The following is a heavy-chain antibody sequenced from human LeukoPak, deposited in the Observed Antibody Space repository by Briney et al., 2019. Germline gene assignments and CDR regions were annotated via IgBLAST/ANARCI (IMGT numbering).Heavy chain of an antibody. CDR2: IYHSGST. D-gene: IGHD5-12*01. Sequence: SETLSLTCTVSGGLISISTYYWGWIRQPPGKGLEWIGSIYHSGSTYYNPSLKSRVTISVDTSKNQFSLKLSSVTAADTAVYYCARNDGNEWLRLPVSYFDYWGQGTLVTVSS. CDR3: ARNDGNEWLRLPVSYFDY. V-gene: IGHV4-39*07. CDR1: GGLISISTYY. J-gene: IGHJ4*02.